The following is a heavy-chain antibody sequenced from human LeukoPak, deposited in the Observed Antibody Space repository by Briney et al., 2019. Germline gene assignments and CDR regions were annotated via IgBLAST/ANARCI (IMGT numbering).Heavy chain of an antibody. CDR3: XRXSRXISGSYPFDY. V-gene: IGHV3-48*02. J-gene: IGHJ4*02. CDR2: ISSSSSTI. D-gene: IGHD1-26*01. CDR1: GFTFSSYS. Sequence: GGSLRLSCAASGFTFSSYSMNWVRQAPGKGLEWVSYISSSSSTIYYADSVKGRFTISRDNAKNSLYLQINSLRDEDTAVYYCXRXSRXISGSYPFDYWGQGTLVTVSS.